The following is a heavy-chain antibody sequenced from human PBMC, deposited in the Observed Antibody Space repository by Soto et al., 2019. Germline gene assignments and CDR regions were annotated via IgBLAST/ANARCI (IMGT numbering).Heavy chain of an antibody. D-gene: IGHD1-26*01. Sequence: ASVKVSCKASGGTFSSYAISWVRQAPGQGLEWMGGIIPIFGTANYAQKFQGRVTITADESTSTAYMELSSLRSEDTAVYYCAGRGLQKYYLDYWGQGTLVTVSA. V-gene: IGHV1-69*13. CDR1: GGTFSSYA. CDR3: AGRGLQKYYLDY. J-gene: IGHJ4*02. CDR2: IIPIFGTA.